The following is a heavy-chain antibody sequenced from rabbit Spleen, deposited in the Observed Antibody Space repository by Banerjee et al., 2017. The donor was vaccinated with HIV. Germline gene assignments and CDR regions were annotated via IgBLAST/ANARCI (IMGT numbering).Heavy chain of an antibody. CDR2: IDTSYGDT. CDR1: GFSFSSSYY. D-gene: IGHD2-1*01. CDR3: VRDLGYDDYSEKGYFNL. J-gene: IGHJ4*01. V-gene: IGHV1S45*01. Sequence: QEQLEESGGDLVKPEGSLTLTCTASGFSFSSSYYMCWVRQAPGKGLEWIACIDTSYGDTDYANWPKGRFTISKTSSTTVTLQLNSLTAADTATYFCVRDLGYDDYSEKGYFNLWGPGHPGHRL.